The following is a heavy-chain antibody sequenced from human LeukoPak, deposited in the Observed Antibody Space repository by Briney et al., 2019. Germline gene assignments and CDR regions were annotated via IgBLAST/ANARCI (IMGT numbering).Heavy chain of an antibody. J-gene: IGHJ4*02. V-gene: IGHV4-39*01. CDR1: AGSISSSSYY. Sequence: PSETLSLTCTVSAGSISSSSYYWGWIRQPPGKGLEWIGSIYYSGSTYYNPSLNSRVTISVDTSKNQFSLTLSSVTAADTAVYYCARLVLMVYATIDYWGQGTLVTVSS. CDR2: IYYSGST. D-gene: IGHD2-8*01. CDR3: ARLVLMVYATIDY.